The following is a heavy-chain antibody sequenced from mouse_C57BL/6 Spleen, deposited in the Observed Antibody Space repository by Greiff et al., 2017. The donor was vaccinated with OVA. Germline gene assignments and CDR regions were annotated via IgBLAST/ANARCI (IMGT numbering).Heavy chain of an antibody. CDR1: GYTFTSYW. CDR2: IHPNSGST. D-gene: IGHD1-1*01. V-gene: IGHV1-64*01. J-gene: IGHJ4*01. CDR3: ARSGYYGSSPYAMDY. Sequence: QVQLKQPGAELVKPGASVKLSCKASGYTFTSYWMHWVKQRPGQGLEWIGMIHPNSGSTNYNEKFKSKATLTVDKSSSTAYMQLSSLTSEDSAVYYCARSGYYGSSPYAMDYWGQGTSVTVSS.